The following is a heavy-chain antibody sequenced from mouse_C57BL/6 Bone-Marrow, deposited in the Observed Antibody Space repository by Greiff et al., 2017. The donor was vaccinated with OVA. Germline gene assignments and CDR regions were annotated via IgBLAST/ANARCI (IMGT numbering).Heavy chain of an antibody. D-gene: IGHD1-1*01. Sequence: EVQLVESGGGLVQPGGSLKLSCAASGFTFSDYYMYWVRQTPEKRLEWVAYISNGGGSTNYPDTVKGRFTITRDNAKNTLYLQMSRLKSRDTAMYYCARQDYYGSRMDYWGQGTLVTVSA. CDR1: GFTFSDYY. CDR2: ISNGGGST. V-gene: IGHV5-12*01. J-gene: IGHJ3*01. CDR3: ARQDYYGSRMDY.